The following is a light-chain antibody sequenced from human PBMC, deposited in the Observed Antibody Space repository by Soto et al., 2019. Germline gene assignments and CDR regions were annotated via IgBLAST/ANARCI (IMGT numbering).Light chain of an antibody. V-gene: IGKV3-15*01. CDR1: HSVSSD. Sequence: EIVMTHSPATLSVSPGERATLSFSASHSVSSDLAWYQQKPGQAPRLLIYGASTRAIGIPARFSGSGSGTEFTLTISSLQSEDFAVYYCQQRSNWSTFGQGTRLEIK. J-gene: IGKJ5*01. CDR3: QQRSNWST. CDR2: GAS.